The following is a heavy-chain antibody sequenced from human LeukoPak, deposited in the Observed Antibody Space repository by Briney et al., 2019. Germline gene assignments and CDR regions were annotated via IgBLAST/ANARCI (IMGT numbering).Heavy chain of an antibody. CDR2: INPNSGVT. CDR3: ARDPGANYFDY. CDR1: GYTFTGYY. D-gene: IGHD7-27*01. J-gene: IGHJ4*02. Sequence: GASVKVSCKASGYTFTGYYIHWVRQAPGQGLEWMGWINPNSGVTNYAQKFQGRVTMAGDTSISTAYMDLKRLRSDDTAMYYCARDPGANYFDYWGQGTLVTVSS. V-gene: IGHV1-2*02.